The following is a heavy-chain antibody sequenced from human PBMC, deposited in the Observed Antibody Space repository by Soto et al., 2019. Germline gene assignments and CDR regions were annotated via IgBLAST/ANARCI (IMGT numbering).Heavy chain of an antibody. CDR2: IYPDDSKT. V-gene: IGHV5-51*01. CDR3: ARQIKTGGGWFDP. CDR1: GYSFSNFW. Sequence: PGESLKISCRASGYSFSNFWIGWVRQMPGKGLEWMGIIYPDDSKTTYGPAFQGQVTISADKSISTAYLQWSSLKASDTAMYYCARQIKTGGGWFDPWGQGTLVTVSS. D-gene: IGHD2-15*01. J-gene: IGHJ5*02.